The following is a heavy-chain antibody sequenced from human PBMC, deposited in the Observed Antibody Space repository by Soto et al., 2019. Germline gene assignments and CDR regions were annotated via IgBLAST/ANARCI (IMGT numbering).Heavy chain of an antibody. CDR3: AHRTTIRYCSSTSCRKKLNWYFDL. CDR1: GFSLSTSGVG. D-gene: IGHD2-2*01. V-gene: IGHV2-5*02. CDR2: IYWDDDK. J-gene: IGHJ2*01. Sequence: QITLKESGPTLVKPTQTLTLTCTFSGFSLSTSGVGVGWIRQPPGKALEWLALIYWDDDKRYSPSLKSRLTITKDTSKNHVVLTMTNMDPVDTATYYCAHRTTIRYCSSTSCRKKLNWYFDLWGRGTLVTVSS.